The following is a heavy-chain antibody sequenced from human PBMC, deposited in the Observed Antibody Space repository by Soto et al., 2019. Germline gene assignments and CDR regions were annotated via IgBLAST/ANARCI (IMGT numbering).Heavy chain of an antibody. CDR2: ISGSSGST. J-gene: IGHJ4*02. CDR1: GFTFRSYA. CDR3: AKVRSRGVIIDFDY. D-gene: IGHD3-10*01. Sequence: EVQLLESGGGLVQPGGSLRLSCAASGFTFRSYAMSWVRQAPGKGLEWVSGISGSSGSTYYADSVKGRFTISRDNSKNTLYLQMNSLRAEDTAVYYCAKVRSRGVIIDFDYWGQGTLVTVSS. V-gene: IGHV3-23*01.